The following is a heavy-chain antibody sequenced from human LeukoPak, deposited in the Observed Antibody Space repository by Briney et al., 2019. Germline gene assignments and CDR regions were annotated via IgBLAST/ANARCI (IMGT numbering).Heavy chain of an antibody. CDR1: GYTFTGYY. Sequence: ASVKVSCKASGYTFTGYYMHWVRQAPGQGLELMGWRNPNSGGTNYAQKFQRRVTMTRDKSISTAYMELSRLRSDDTAVYYCTRSGDYGDPYNWFDPWGQGTLVTVSS. D-gene: IGHD4-17*01. V-gene: IGHV1-2*02. J-gene: IGHJ5*02. CDR3: TRSGDYGDPYNWFDP. CDR2: RNPNSGGT.